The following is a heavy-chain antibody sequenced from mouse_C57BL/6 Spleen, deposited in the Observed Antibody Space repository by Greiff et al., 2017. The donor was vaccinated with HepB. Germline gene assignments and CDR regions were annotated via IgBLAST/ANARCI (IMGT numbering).Heavy chain of an antibody. CDR1: GFTFSDYG. CDR3: ARPTRGYYAMDY. CDR2: ISSGSSTI. Sequence: EVNVVESGGGLVKPGGSLKLSCAASGFTFSDYGMHWVRQAPEKGLEWVAYISSGSSTIYYAATVKGRFTIARDNAKNTLFLQMTSLRSEDTAMYYCARPTRGYYAMDYWGQGTSVTVSS. V-gene: IGHV5-17*01. J-gene: IGHJ4*01.